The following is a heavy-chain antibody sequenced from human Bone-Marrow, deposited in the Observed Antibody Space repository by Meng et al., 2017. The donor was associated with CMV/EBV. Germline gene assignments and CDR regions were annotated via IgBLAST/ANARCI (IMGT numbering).Heavy chain of an antibody. Sequence: GESLKISCAASGFTFSSYEMNWVRQAPGKGLEWVSYISSSGSTIYYADSVKGRFTISRDNAKNSLYLQMNSLRAEDTAVYYCARAAGWCSSTSCYGDYYGMDVWGQGTTVTVSS. CDR1: GFTFSSYE. J-gene: IGHJ6*02. CDR2: ISSSGSTI. V-gene: IGHV3-48*03. CDR3: ARAAGWCSSTSCYGDYYGMDV. D-gene: IGHD2-2*01.